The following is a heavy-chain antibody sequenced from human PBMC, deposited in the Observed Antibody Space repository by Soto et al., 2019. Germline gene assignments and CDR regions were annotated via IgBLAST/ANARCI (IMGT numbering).Heavy chain of an antibody. CDR1: GGTFSSYA. D-gene: IGHD1-26*01. V-gene: IGHV1-69*06. Sequence: SVKVSCKASGGTFSSYAISWVRQAPGQGLEWMGGIIPIFGTANYAQKFQGRVTITADKSTSTAYMELSSLRSEDTAVYYCARILVGATGDTDYWGQGTLVGVSS. J-gene: IGHJ4*02. CDR3: ARILVGATGDTDY. CDR2: IIPIFGTA.